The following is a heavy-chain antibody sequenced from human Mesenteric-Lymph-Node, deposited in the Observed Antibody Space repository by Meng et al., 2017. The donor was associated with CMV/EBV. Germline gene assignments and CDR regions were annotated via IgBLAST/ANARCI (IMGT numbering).Heavy chain of an antibody. V-gene: IGHV1-69*05. Sequence: SVKVSCKASGGTFSSYAISWVRQAPGQGLEWMGGIIPIFGTANYAQKFQGRVTITTDESTSTAYMELSSLRSEDTAVYYCARGPLIVVVPAAKYYYYGMDVWGQGTTVTVSS. D-gene: IGHD2-2*01. CDR2: IIPIFGTA. J-gene: IGHJ6*02. CDR3: ARGPLIVVVPAAKYYYYGMDV. CDR1: GGTFSSYA.